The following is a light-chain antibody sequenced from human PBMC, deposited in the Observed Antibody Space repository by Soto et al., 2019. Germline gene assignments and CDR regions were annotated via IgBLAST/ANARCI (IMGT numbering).Light chain of an antibody. Sequence: QSVPTQPASVSGSPGQSITISCAGTSSDVGGYNFVSWYQHHPGKVPERMIYDVSNRPSGVSKRFPGSKSGNTASLTISGLQAEDEADYYCSSYTSLSTLVFGGGTKVTVL. J-gene: IGLJ2*01. V-gene: IGLV2-14*03. CDR1: SSDVGGYNF. CDR3: SSYTSLSTLV. CDR2: DVS.